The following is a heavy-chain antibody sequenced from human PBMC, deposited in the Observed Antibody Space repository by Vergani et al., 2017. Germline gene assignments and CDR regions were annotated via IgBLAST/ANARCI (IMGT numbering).Heavy chain of an antibody. Sequence: EVQLVESGGGLVQPGGSLRLSCAASGFTFSSYEMNWVRQAPGKGLEWVSYISSIGSTIYYADSVKGRFTISRDNAKNSLYLQMNSLRAEDTAVYYCARGEGDYYDSSGYSGAFDIWGQGTMVTVSS. CDR1: GFTFSSYE. D-gene: IGHD3-22*01. CDR3: ARGEGDYYDSSGYSGAFDI. J-gene: IGHJ3*02. V-gene: IGHV3-48*03. CDR2: ISSIGSTI.